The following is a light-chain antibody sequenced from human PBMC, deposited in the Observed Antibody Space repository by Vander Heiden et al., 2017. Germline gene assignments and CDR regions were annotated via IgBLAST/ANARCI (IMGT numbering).Light chain of an antibody. V-gene: IGLV1-44*01. CDR1: SSNIGRNN. J-gene: IGLJ1*01. Sequence: QPVLTQPPSASGTPGQRVTISCSGSSSNIGRNNVYWYQQLPGSTPKLLIYSNNQRPSGVPDRFSGSKSGTSAPLAISGPQSEDEADYYCATWDDGLNHYFVFGTGTRVTVL. CDR3: ATWDDGLNHYFV. CDR2: SNN.